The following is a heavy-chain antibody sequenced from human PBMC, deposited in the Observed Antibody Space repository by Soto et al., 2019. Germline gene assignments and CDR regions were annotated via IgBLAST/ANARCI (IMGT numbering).Heavy chain of an antibody. CDR1: GGSISDGYY. D-gene: IGHD3-22*01. V-gene: IGHV4-31*03. CDR3: ARRDRRRYSHWLDT. J-gene: IGHJ5*02. CDR2: ISDSGST. Sequence: PSETLSLTCTVSGGSISDGYYWSWIRQHPGKGLEWIGSISDSGSTSYNPSLKSRLTISVDTSKNQFSLNLSSVTAADTAVYYCARRDRRRYSHWLDTRGQGTLVTVSS.